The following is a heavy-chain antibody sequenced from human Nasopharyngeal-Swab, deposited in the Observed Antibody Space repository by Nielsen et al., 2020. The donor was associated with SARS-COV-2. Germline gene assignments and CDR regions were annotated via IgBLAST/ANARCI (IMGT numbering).Heavy chain of an antibody. J-gene: IGHJ6*03. CDR1: GYSFTSYW. CDR3: ARRNIAAAGLYYYYYMDV. D-gene: IGHD6-13*01. CDR2: IYPGDSDT. V-gene: IGHV5-51*01. Sequence: KGPCKGSGYSFTSYWIGWVRQMPGKGQEWMGIIYPGDSDTRYSPSFQGQVTISADKSISTAYLKWSSLKASDTAMYYCARRNIAAAGLYYYYYMDVWGKGTTVTVSS.